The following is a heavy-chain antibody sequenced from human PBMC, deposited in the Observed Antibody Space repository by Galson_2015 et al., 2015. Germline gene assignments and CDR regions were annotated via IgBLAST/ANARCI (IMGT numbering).Heavy chain of an antibody. Sequence: CAISGDSVSSNSAAWNWIRQSPSRGLEWLGRTYYRSKWYNDYAVSVKSRITINPDTSKNQFSLQLNSVTPEDTAVYYRARDYDYGDYEYYYYYGMDVWGQGTTVTVSS. J-gene: IGHJ6*02. CDR1: GDSVSSNSAA. D-gene: IGHD4-17*01. CDR3: ARDYDYGDYEYYYYYGMDV. V-gene: IGHV6-1*01. CDR2: TYYRSKWYN.